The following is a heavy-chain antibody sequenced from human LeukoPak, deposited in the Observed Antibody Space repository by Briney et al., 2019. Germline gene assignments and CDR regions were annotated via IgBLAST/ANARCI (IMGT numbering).Heavy chain of an antibody. D-gene: IGHD3-9*01. CDR2: INHSGST. CDR1: GGSFSGYY. CDR3: ARDRGYDILTGYYHDAFDI. V-gene: IGHV4-34*01. J-gene: IGHJ3*02. Sequence: SETLSLTCAVYGGSFSGYYWSWIRQPPGKGLEWIGEINHSGSTNYNPSLKSRVTISVDTSKNQFSLKLSSVTAADTAVYYCARDRGYDILTGYYHDAFDIWGQGTMVTVSS.